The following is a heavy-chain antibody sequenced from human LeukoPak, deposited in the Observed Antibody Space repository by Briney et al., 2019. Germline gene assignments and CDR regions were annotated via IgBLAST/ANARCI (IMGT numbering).Heavy chain of an antibody. CDR3: ARNGVDNTYDI. J-gene: IGHJ3*02. D-gene: IGHD2-8*01. Sequence: GKSLRLSCAASGFTFSSYALHWVRQAPGKGLEWVAVTSYDGSTKYYADSVKGRFTISRDNPKNTLYLQMNSLRAEDTAVYYCARNGVDNTYDIWGQGTVVTVSS. CDR2: TSYDGSTK. CDR1: GFTFSSYA. V-gene: IGHV3-30-3*01.